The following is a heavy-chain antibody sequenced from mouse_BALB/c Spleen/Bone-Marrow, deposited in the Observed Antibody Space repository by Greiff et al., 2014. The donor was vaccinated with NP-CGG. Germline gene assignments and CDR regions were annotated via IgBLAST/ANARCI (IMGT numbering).Heavy chain of an antibody. CDR1: GFTFSNYG. V-gene: IGHV5-6-3*01. Sequence: DVKLVESGGGLVQPGGSLKLSCAASGFTFSNYGMSWVRQTPDKRLELVATINSNGGITYYPDSVKSRFTISRDNAKNTLYLQMSSLKSEDTAMYYCAKNQEAFDYWGQGTTLTVSS. CDR3: AKNQEAFDY. D-gene: IGHD3-2*02. CDR2: INSNGGIT. J-gene: IGHJ2*01.